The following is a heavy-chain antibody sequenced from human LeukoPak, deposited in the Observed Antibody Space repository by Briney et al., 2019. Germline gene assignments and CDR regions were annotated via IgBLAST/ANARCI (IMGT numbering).Heavy chain of an antibody. J-gene: IGHJ5*02. D-gene: IGHD3-22*01. CDR2: IYYSGST. CDR1: GGSISSSSYY. CDR3: ARAYYYDSSGYYVHNWFDP. Sequence: SETLSLTCTVSGGSISSSSYYWGWIRQPPGKGLEWIGSIYYSGSTYYNPSLKSRVTISVDTSKNQFSLKLSSVTAADTAVYYCARAYYYDSSGYYVHNWFDPWGQGTLVTVSS. V-gene: IGHV4-39*07.